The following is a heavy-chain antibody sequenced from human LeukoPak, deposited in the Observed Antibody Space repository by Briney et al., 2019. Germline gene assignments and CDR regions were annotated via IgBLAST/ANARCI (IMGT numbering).Heavy chain of an antibody. CDR2: ISFNGDIK. J-gene: IGHJ6*02. Sequence: PGRSLTLSCAASGFTFSSSAVHWVRQAPGKGLEWLAFISFNGDIKYYADSVTGRFSISRDNSKNMVYLQMNSLRAEDTALYYCARQSYDFWSRSMDVWGQGTMVTVSS. CDR3: ARQSYDFWSRSMDV. D-gene: IGHD3-3*01. CDR1: GFTFSSSA. V-gene: IGHV3-30-3*01.